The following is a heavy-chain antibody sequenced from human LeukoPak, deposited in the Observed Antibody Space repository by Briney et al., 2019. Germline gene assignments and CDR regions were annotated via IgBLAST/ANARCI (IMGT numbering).Heavy chain of an antibody. CDR1: GFTFSSYS. V-gene: IGHV3-48*02. CDR2: ISGSDNTI. Sequence: GGSLRLSCAASGFTFSSYSMNWVRQAPGKGLEWVSYISGSDNTIYYADSVKGRFTISRDNARNSLYLQMNSLRDEDTAVYYCARVNRGYSFGRLDYWGQGTLVTVSS. J-gene: IGHJ4*02. CDR3: ARVNRGYSFGRLDY. D-gene: IGHD5-12*01.